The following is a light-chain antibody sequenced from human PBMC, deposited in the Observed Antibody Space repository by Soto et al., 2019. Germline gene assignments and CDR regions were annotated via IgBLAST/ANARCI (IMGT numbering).Light chain of an antibody. V-gene: IGLV2-14*01. J-gene: IGLJ2*01. Sequence: QSALTQPASVSGSPGQSITISCTGTSSDVGASKYVSWYQQHPGKAPKLMIYEVNKQTPGVSNRFSGSKSGNTASLTISWLQAEDEADYYCSSYTSTITGLFGGGTKLTVL. CDR2: EVN. CDR1: SSDVGASKY. CDR3: SSYTSTITGL.